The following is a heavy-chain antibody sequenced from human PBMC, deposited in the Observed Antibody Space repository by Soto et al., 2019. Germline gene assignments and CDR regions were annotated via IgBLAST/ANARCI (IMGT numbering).Heavy chain of an antibody. D-gene: IGHD5-12*01. Sequence: SETLSLTCTVSGGSISTSSYFWGWIRQPPGKGLEYIGSIFYTGNTYYNPSLKSRVTMSVDTSKNQFSLKLSSVTAADTAVYSCARHASGYGAFDYWGQGTLVTVSS. CDR3: ARHASGYGAFDY. CDR2: IFYTGNT. CDR1: GGSISTSSYF. J-gene: IGHJ4*02. V-gene: IGHV4-39*01.